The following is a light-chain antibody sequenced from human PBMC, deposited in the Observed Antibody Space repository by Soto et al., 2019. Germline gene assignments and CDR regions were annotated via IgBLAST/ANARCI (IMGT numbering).Light chain of an antibody. J-gene: IGKJ4*01. Sequence: IVMTQAPAPPSVSPGERAPLSCRASQRVSSSLAWYQQKPGQAPRLLVYDASTRATGVPARFSGSGSGTEFTLTISSLQSEDSAVYYCQQYKNWLALTFGGGTKVDIK. CDR3: QQYKNWLALT. CDR1: QRVSSS. V-gene: IGKV3-15*01. CDR2: DAS.